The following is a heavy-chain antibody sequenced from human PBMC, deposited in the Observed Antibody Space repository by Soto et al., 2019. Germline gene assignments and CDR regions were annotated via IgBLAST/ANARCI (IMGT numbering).Heavy chain of an antibody. CDR2: IYYSGST. Sequence: SQTLSLPCTVSGGSINSYYWSWIRQPPGKGLEWIGYIYYSGSTNYNPSLKSRVTISVDTSKNQFSLKLSSVTAADTAMYYCTRGAGRMDVWGHGTTVTVSS. CDR1: GGSINSYY. J-gene: IGHJ6*02. D-gene: IGHD1-26*01. V-gene: IGHV4-59*01. CDR3: TRGAGRMDV.